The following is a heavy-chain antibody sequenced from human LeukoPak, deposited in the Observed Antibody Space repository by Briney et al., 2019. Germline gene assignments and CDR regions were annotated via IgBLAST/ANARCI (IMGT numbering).Heavy chain of an antibody. CDR1: GFTFSSYG. J-gene: IGHJ4*02. CDR3: AKDRATSGWFGFDY. D-gene: IGHD6-19*01. V-gene: IGHV3-33*06. Sequence: PGGSLRLSCAASGFTFSSYGMHWVRQAPGKGLEWVAVIWYDGSNKYYADSVKGRFTISRDNSKNTLYLQLNSLRAEDTAVYYCAKDRATSGWFGFDYWGQGTLVTVSS. CDR2: IWYDGSNK.